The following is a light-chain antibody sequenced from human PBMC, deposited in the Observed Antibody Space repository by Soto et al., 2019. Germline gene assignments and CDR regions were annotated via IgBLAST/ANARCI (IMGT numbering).Light chain of an antibody. Sequence: EIVLTQSPGSLSLSPGERATLSCRASQSVDSSFFAWYQQKPGQAPRLLIYGASNRATGIPDRFSGRGSGTDFTLTITGLEPEDFAVDYCQQYVSSVTFGQGTKVEIK. V-gene: IGKV3-20*01. J-gene: IGKJ1*01. CDR1: QSVDSSF. CDR2: GAS. CDR3: QQYVSSVT.